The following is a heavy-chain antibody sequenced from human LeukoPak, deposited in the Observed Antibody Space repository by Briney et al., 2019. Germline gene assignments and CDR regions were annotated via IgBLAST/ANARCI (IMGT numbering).Heavy chain of an antibody. V-gene: IGHV3-30*18. CDR2: ISYDGSNK. CDR1: GFTFSSYG. D-gene: IGHD1-26*01. Sequence: GGSLRLSCATSGFTFSSYGMHWVRQPPGKGLEWVAIISYDGSNKYYADSVKGRFIISRDNAKNSLYLQMNSLRAEDTALYYCAKDIEGYYTYYYMDVWGKGTTVTISS. J-gene: IGHJ6*03. CDR3: AKDIEGYYTYYYMDV.